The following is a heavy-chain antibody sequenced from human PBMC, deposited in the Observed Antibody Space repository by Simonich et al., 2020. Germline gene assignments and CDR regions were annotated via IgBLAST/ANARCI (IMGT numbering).Heavy chain of an antibody. CDR2: ISADKGTT. Sequence: QVQLVQSGAEVKKPGASVKFSCKASGYTFTSYGISWVRQAPGQGLEWMGWISADKGTTNSAPKLQGRVTMTTDTATSTAYTELRGLRSDDPAVYYCARASRGTWWYYYFDYWGQGTLVTVSS. D-gene: IGHD2-15*01. CDR3: ARASRGTWWYYYFDY. J-gene: IGHJ4*02. V-gene: IGHV1-18*01. CDR1: GYTFTSYG.